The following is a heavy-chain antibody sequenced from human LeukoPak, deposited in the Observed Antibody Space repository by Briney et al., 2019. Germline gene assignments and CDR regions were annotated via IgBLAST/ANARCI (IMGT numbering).Heavy chain of an antibody. D-gene: IGHD4-11*01. J-gene: IGHJ4*02. CDR2: MRPDGSEK. V-gene: IGHV3-7*04. CDR1: GFTFSSYW. CDR3: ARGGVTTISY. Sequence: GGSLRLSCAASGFTFSSYWMSWVRQALGKGLEWVANMRPDGSEKYYVDSVKGRFTISRDNAKNSLYLQMNSLRAEDTAVYYCARGGVTTISYWGQGTLVTVPS.